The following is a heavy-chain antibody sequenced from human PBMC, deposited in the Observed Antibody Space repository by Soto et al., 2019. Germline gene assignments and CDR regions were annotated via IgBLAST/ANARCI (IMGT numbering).Heavy chain of an antibody. CDR2: ISGNAGSS. Sequence: EMALLESGGGVVQPGGSMRLSCAASGFTFSSYAMWWVRQTAGRGLEWVAAISGNAGSSYYADCVKGRFTISRENSKNTLYLQMNSPRAEDTAIYYCAKDIVVVPAAGDAFAIWGQATTVTLSS. V-gene: IGHV3-23*01. CDR3: AKDIVVVPAAGDAFAI. CDR1: GFTFSSYA. D-gene: IGHD2-2*01. J-gene: IGHJ3*02.